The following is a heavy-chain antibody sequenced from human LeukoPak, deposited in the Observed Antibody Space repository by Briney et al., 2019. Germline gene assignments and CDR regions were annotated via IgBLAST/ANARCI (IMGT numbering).Heavy chain of an antibody. D-gene: IGHD3-22*01. V-gene: IGHV3-53*01. CDR1: GFTVSNNY. CDR3: ARGTYYYDSGAFDI. J-gene: IGHJ3*02. Sequence: PGGSLRLSCAASGFTVSNNYMSWVRQAPGKGLEWGSVIYSGGSTYYADSVKGRFTISRDNSKNTLYLQMNSLRAEDTAVYYCARGTYYYDSGAFDIWGQGTMVTVSS. CDR2: IYSGGST.